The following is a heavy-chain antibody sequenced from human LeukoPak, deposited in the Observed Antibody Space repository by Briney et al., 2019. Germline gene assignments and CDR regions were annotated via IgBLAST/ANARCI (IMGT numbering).Heavy chain of an antibody. CDR3: ARGGGTSWLDY. V-gene: IGHV4-4*07. CDR2: IYTGGST. CDR1: GGSISNYY. D-gene: IGHD6-13*01. Sequence: SETLSLTCTVSGGSISNYYWSWIRQLAGKGLEWIGRIYTGGSTNYNPSLKSRVTMSVDTSKNQFSLKVSSVTAADTAVYYCARGGGTSWLDYWGQGTLVIVSS. J-gene: IGHJ4*02.